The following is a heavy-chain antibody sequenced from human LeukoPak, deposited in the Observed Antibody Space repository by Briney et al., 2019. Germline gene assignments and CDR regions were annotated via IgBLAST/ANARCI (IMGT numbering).Heavy chain of an antibody. CDR1: GDSISSSNSY. D-gene: IGHD3-22*01. Sequence: PSETLSLTCTVSGDSISSSNSYWGWIRQPPGKGLEWIGSIYYSGSTYYNPSLKSRVTISVDTSKNQFSLKLSSVTAADTAVYYCARYTTAGYYGINWGQGTLVTVSS. J-gene: IGHJ4*02. CDR2: IYYSGST. V-gene: IGHV4-39*07. CDR3: ARYTTAGYYGIN.